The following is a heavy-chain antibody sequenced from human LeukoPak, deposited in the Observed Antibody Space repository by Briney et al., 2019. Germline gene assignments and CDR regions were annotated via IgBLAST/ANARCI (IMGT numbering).Heavy chain of an antibody. D-gene: IGHD4-17*01. CDR2: INHSGST. V-gene: IGHV4-34*01. Sequence: SETLSLTCAVYGGSLSGYYWSWIRQPPGKGLEWIGEINHSGSTNYNPSLKSRVTISVDTSKNQFSLKLSSVTAADTAVYYCARGRGDYGDLVYYFDYWGQGTLVTVSS. CDR1: GGSLSGYY. CDR3: ARGRGDYGDLVYYFDY. J-gene: IGHJ4*02.